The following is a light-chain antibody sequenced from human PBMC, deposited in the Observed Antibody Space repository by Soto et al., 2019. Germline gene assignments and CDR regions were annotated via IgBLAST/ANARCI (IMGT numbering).Light chain of an antibody. Sequence: GDRVTITCRASQTTNTSWAWYQQKPGTAPKLLIYDASSLEGGVPSRFSASGSGTEFTLTISSLQPDDLATYYCQQYISNPYTFGQGTKVEIK. V-gene: IGKV1-5*01. CDR1: QTTNTS. CDR3: QQYISNPYT. CDR2: DAS. J-gene: IGKJ2*01.